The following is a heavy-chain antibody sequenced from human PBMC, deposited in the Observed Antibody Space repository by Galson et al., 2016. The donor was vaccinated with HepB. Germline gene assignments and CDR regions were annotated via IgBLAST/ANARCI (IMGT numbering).Heavy chain of an antibody. Sequence: SVKVSCKASGGSFIVHTYHWVRQAPGQGLEWMGKISPILGLTDYEQKFRGRVTITAEKSTSTVYMEVRSLRFDDTAVYFCARDQGLGYGDYEDPLYYFEYWGQGTLVTVSS. CDR2: ISPILGLT. J-gene: IGHJ4*02. CDR3: ARDQGLGYGDYEDPLYYFEY. CDR1: GGSFIVHT. D-gene: IGHD4-17*01. V-gene: IGHV1-69*04.